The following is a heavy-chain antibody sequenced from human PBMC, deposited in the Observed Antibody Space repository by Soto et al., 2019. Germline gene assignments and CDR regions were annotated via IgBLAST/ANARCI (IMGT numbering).Heavy chain of an antibody. CDR1: GGSISSSGYY. CDR2: IYYSGYT. D-gene: IGHD2-15*01. J-gene: IGHJ4*02. CDR3: ARVVGYCSGASCYPDY. Sequence: TLSLTCTVSGGSISSSGYYWSWIRQHPGKGLEWIGYIYYSGYTYYNPSLKSRVTISVDTSENQFSLKLSSVAAADTAVYFCARVVGYCSGASCYPDYWGQGTLVTVSS. V-gene: IGHV4-31*03.